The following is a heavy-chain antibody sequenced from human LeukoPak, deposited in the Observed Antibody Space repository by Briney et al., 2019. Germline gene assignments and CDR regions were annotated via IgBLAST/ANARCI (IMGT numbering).Heavy chain of an antibody. V-gene: IGHV3-48*03. CDR2: ISSSGSTI. J-gene: IGHJ4*02. D-gene: IGHD5-24*01. CDR1: GFTFSSYE. CDR3: ARDRFPRMAGPILVD. Sequence: GGSLRLSCAASGFTFSSYEMNWVRQAPGKGLEWVSYISSSGSTIYYADSVKGRFTISRDNAKNSLYLRMNSLRAEDTAVYYCARDRFPRMAGPILVDWGQGTLVTVSS.